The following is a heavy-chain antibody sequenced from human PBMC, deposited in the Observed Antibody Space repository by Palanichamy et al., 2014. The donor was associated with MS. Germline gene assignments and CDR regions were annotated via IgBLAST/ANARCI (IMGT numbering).Heavy chain of an antibody. J-gene: IGHJ5*02. D-gene: IGHD1-7*01. CDR1: GFSLTTSGVG. CDR2: IYWDNDK. V-gene: IGHV2-5*05. CDR3: AHRRQFGSDWNSAYFDP. Sequence: QITLRESGPTLVRPSQSLTLTCTFSGFSLTTSGVGVGWIRQPPTRALEWLAVIYWDNDKRYDPSLRNRLTITKDTSNNQVVLTIDNMDPVDTATYYCAHRRQFGSDWNSAYFDPWGQGILVTVSS.